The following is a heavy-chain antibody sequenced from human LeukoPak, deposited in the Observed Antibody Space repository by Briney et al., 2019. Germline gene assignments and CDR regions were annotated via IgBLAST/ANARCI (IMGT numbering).Heavy chain of an antibody. D-gene: IGHD2-15*01. J-gene: IGHJ6*02. CDR3: ATPVYCSGGSCYGLDF. V-gene: IGHV4-59*12. CDR2: IYYSGST. CDR1: GGSISSYY. Sequence: PSETLTLTCTVSGGSISSYYWSWIRQPPGKGLEWIGYIYYSGSTNYNLSLRSRVTISLDTSKNQFSLKLRSVTAADTAVYYCATPVYCSGGSCYGLDFWGQGTMVTVSS.